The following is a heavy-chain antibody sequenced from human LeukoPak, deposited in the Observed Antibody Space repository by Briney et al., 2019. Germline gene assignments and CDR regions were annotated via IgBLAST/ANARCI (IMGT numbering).Heavy chain of an antibody. J-gene: IGHJ4*02. CDR2: ISYDGNNK. D-gene: IGHD6-13*01. Sequence: GRSLRLSCAASGFTFSTYAMHWVRQAPGKGLEWVAIISYDGNNKYYADSVKGRFTISRDNSKNTLYLQMNSLRAEDTAVYYCARGDGSSSWYVDYWGQGTLVTVSS. CDR3: ARGDGSSSWYVDY. CDR1: GFTFSTYA. V-gene: IGHV3-30-3*01.